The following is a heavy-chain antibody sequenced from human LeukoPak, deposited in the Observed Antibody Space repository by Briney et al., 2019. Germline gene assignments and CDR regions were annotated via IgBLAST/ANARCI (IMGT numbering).Heavy chain of an antibody. J-gene: IGHJ4*02. CDR3: ARGRSARLFDY. CDR1: GFTVSSNY. D-gene: IGHD6-6*01. Sequence: GGSLRLSCAASGFTVSSNYMSWVRQAPGKGLEWVSVIYSGGSTYYADSVKGRFTISRDNSKNTVDLQMNSLRAEDTAVYYCARGRSARLFDYWGQGALVTVSS. V-gene: IGHV3-66*01. CDR2: IYSGGST.